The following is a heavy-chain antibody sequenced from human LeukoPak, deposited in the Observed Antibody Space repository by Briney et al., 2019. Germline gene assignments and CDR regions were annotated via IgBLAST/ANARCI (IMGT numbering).Heavy chain of an antibody. CDR3: ARDRWADYYDSSGSAFDI. Sequence: PSETLSPTCTVSGGSISSSSYYWSWIRQPPGKGLEWIGYIYYSGSTNYNPSLKSRVTISVDTSKNQFSLKLSSVTAADTAVYYCARDRWADYYDSSGSAFDIWGQGTMVTVSS. J-gene: IGHJ3*02. D-gene: IGHD3-22*01. CDR1: GGSISSSSYY. V-gene: IGHV4-61*01. CDR2: IYYSGST.